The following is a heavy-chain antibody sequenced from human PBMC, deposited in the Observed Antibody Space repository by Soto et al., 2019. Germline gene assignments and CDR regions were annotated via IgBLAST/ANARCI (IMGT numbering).Heavy chain of an antibody. CDR1: GAPISTGNW. Sequence: QVHLQESGPGLVQSSGTLSLTCGVSGAPISTGNWWTWVRQPPGKGLEWIGEIYHGGKTNYRPSLKSRVTISVDNAKNQFSLMLSSVTAADTAVYYCARHSSYSYDYSAYYDSWGQGALVTVSS. CDR3: ARHSSYSYDYSAYYDS. CDR2: IYHGGKT. D-gene: IGHD3-22*01. V-gene: IGHV4-4*02. J-gene: IGHJ5*01.